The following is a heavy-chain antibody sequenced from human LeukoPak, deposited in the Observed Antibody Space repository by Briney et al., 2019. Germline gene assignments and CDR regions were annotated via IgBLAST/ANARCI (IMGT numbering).Heavy chain of an antibody. V-gene: IGHV4-30-4*01. D-gene: IGHD3-10*01. CDR2: IYYSGST. J-gene: IGHJ5*02. CDR1: GGSISSGDYY. Sequence: PSETLSLTCTVSGGSISSGDYYWSWIRQPPGKGLEWIGYIYYSGSTYYNPSLKSRVTISVDTSKNQFSLKLSSVTAADTAVYYCAREPHYYGSGSSERSDPGGQGTLVTVSS. CDR3: AREPHYYGSGSSERSDP.